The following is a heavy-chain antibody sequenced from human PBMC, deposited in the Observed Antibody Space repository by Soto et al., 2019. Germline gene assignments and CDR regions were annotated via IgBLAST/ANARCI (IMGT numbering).Heavy chain of an antibody. D-gene: IGHD3-22*01. CDR3: AKDGNSYDSSGYWSWYFDL. V-gene: IGHV3-23*01. Sequence: EVQLLESGGGLVQPGGSLRLSCAASGFTFSSYAMSWVRQAPGKGLEWVSAISGSGGSTYYADSVKGRFTISRDNSKNTLYLQMNSLRAEDTAVYYCAKDGNSYDSSGYWSWYFDLWGRGTLVTVSS. J-gene: IGHJ2*01. CDR1: GFTFSSYA. CDR2: ISGSGGST.